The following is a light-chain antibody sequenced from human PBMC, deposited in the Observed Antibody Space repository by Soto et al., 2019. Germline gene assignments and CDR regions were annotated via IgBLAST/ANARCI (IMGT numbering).Light chain of an antibody. V-gene: IGLV2-14*01. Sequence: QSVLTQPASVSGSPGQSITISCTGTRRDVGGYNYVSWYQQYPGKSPKLLIYEVTHPPSGVSNHFSGSMSANTASLTISGLQDEDEEDYYCSSYTRSNSLPFVFGTGTKVTGL. CDR1: RRDVGGYNY. CDR2: EVT. J-gene: IGLJ1*01. CDR3: SSYTRSNSLPFV.